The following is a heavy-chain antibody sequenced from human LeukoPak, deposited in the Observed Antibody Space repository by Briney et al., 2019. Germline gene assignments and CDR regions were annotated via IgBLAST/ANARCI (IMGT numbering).Heavy chain of an antibody. CDR3: ARVNLMTTVTTDYYYGLDV. Sequence: ASVKVSCKASGYTFTSYYMHWVRQAPGQGLEWMGIINPSGGSTSYAQKFQGRVTMTRDTSTSTVYMELSSLRSEDTAVYYCARVNLMTTVTTDYYYGLDVWGQGTTVTVSS. J-gene: IGHJ6*02. CDR2: INPSGGST. V-gene: IGHV1-46*01. CDR1: GYTFTSYY. D-gene: IGHD4-17*01.